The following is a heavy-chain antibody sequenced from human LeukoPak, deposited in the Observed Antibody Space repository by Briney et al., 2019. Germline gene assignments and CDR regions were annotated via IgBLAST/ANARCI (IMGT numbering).Heavy chain of an antibody. CDR2: IQSNSGGA. Sequence: ASVKVSCKASGYTFTGYYIHWVRQAPGQGLEWMGCIQSNSGGAYYAQNFQDRVTMTRDTSISTAYMELSRLRSDDTAVYYCARVWPCSNGVCPDVFEYWGLGTLVTVSS. CDR1: GYTFTGYY. J-gene: IGHJ4*02. V-gene: IGHV1-2*02. CDR3: ARVWPCSNGVCPDVFEY. D-gene: IGHD2-8*01.